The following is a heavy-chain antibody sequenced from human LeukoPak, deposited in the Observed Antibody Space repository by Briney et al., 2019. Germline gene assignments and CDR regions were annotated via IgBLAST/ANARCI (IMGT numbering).Heavy chain of an antibody. V-gene: IGHV3-30*03. J-gene: IGHJ3*02. CDR2: ISYDGSNK. D-gene: IGHD6-13*01. CDR3: AREGSSWHDAFDI. CDR1: GFTFSSYG. Sequence: PGGSLRLSCAASGFTFSSYGMHWVRQAPGKGLEWVAVISYDGSNKYYADSVKGRFTISRDNSKNTLYLQMNSLRAEDTAVYYCAREGSSWHDAFDIWGQGTMVTVSS.